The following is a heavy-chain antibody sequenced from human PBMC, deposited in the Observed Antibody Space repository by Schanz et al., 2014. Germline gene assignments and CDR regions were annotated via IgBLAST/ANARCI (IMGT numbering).Heavy chain of an antibody. V-gene: IGHV3-74*02. J-gene: IGHJ3*02. CDR3: ARVALPGYSSPRDAFDI. Sequence: EVQLVESGGGLVKPGGSLRLSCAASGFTFSSHWMHWVRQDPGKGLVWVARINSVGSNTDYADSVTGRFTISRDNAKNSLYLQMNGLRAEDTAVYYCARVALPGYSSPRDAFDIWGQGTMVTVSS. D-gene: IGHD5-18*01. CDR2: INSVGSNT. CDR1: GFTFSSHW.